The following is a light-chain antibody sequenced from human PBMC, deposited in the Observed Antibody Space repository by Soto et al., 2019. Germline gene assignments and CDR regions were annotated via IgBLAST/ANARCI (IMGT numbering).Light chain of an antibody. CDR3: HQANSFPLT. J-gene: IGKJ4*01. V-gene: IGKV1-12*01. Sequence: DIQMTQSPASVSSSLGDRVTITCRASQGISSRLAWYQQKPGKAPNLLIYAASNLQSGVPSRFSGSGSETDFTLTIGSLQPEDFATYYCHQANSFPLTFGGGTKLEIK. CDR2: AAS. CDR1: QGISSR.